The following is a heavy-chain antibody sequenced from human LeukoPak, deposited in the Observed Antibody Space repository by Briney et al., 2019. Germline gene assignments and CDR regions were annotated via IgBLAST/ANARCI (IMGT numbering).Heavy chain of an antibody. CDR2: TKQDGSEK. D-gene: IGHD1-7*01. Sequence: HPERSLRLSCAASELTSSTSWMSWVRQAPGKGLEWVAQTKQDGSEKYYVDSVKGRFTTSRDKNSLFLQMNSVRAEDTAVYYCVGWGISGITNHWGQGTLVTVSS. V-gene: IGHV3-7*01. CDR3: VGWGISGITNH. CDR1: ELTSSTSW. J-gene: IGHJ4*02.